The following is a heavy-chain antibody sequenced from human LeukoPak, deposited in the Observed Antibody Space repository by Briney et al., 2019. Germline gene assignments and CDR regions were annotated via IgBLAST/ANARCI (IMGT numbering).Heavy chain of an antibody. CDR1: GGSFSGYY. D-gene: IGHD2-2*03. V-gene: IGHV4-34*01. CDR3: ARGGLACDY. J-gene: IGHJ4*02. CDR2: INHSGST. Sequence: PSETLSLTCAVYGGSFSGYYWSWIRQPPGKGLEWIGEINHSGSTNYNPSLKSRVTISVDTSKNQFSLKLSSVTAADAAVYYCARGGLACDYWGQGTLVTVSS.